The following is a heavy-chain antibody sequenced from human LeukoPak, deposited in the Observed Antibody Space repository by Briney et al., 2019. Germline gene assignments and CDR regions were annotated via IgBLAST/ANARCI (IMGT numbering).Heavy chain of an antibody. J-gene: IGHJ3*01. V-gene: IGHV1-2*02. CDR1: GYTFTGYY. Sequence: VASVKVSCKASGYTFTGYYMHWVRQAPGQGLEWMGWINPNSGGTNYAQKFQGRVTMTRDTSISTAYMELSRLRSDDTAVYYCARHMVYYYDSSGHGFDVWGQGTMVTVSS. D-gene: IGHD3-22*01. CDR3: ARHMVYYYDSSGHGFDV. CDR2: INPNSGGT.